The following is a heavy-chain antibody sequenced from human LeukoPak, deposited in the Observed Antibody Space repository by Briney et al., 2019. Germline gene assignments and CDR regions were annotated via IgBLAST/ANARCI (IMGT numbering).Heavy chain of an antibody. J-gene: IGHJ4*02. Sequence: KPGGSLRLSGAASGFTFSNAWLSRVRQAPGKGLEWVGRIKSKTDGGTTDYAAPVKGRFTISRDDSKNTLYLQMNSLKTEDTAVYYCTTRLPVTFGGVIVFDYWGQGTLVTVSS. D-gene: IGHD3-16*02. CDR3: TTRLPVTFGGVIVFDY. V-gene: IGHV3-15*01. CDR1: GFTFSNAW. CDR2: IKSKTDGGTT.